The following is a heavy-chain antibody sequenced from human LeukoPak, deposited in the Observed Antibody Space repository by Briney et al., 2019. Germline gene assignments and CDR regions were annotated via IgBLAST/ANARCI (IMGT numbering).Heavy chain of an antibody. J-gene: IGHJ4*02. CDR1: SVSISSYY. CDR3: ARVISSGYLDY. Sequence: SETLSLTCTVSSVSISSYYWSWIRQSPGKGLEWIGYIYYSGSTNYNPSLKSRVTISVDTSKNQFSLNLSSVTAADTAVYYCARVISSGYLDYWGQGTLVTVSS. D-gene: IGHD3-22*01. V-gene: IGHV4-59*01. CDR2: IYYSGST.